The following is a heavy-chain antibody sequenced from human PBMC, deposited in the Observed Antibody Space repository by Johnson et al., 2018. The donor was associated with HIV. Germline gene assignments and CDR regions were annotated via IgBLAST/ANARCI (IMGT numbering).Heavy chain of an antibody. CDR3: AKGFGASSGAFDI. Sequence: VQLVESGGGLVQPGGSLRLSCAASGFTVSSNYMSWVRQAPGKGLEWVTFTSFDESNKYYADSVKGRFTISRDNSKNTLYLQMNSLRAEDTAVYYCAKGFGASSGAFDIWGQGTMVTVSS. CDR1: GFTVSSNY. CDR2: TSFDESNK. J-gene: IGHJ3*02. D-gene: IGHD1-26*01. V-gene: IGHV3-30*18.